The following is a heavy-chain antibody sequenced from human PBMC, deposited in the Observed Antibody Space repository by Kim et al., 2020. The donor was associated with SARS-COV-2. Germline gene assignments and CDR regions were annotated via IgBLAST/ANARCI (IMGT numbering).Heavy chain of an antibody. Sequence: GTTYYADSVKGRFPISRDNTRNTAYLQMNSLRAEDTAVYYCAGHGGSSSWGLGTLVTVSS. V-gene: IGHV3-23*01. CDR2: GTT. CDR3: AGHGGSSS. J-gene: IGHJ5*02. D-gene: IGHD3-16*01.